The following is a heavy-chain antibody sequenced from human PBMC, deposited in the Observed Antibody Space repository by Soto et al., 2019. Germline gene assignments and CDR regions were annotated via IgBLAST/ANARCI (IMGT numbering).Heavy chain of an antibody. J-gene: IGHJ5*02. V-gene: IGHV1-3*01. CDR3: ARAAGRIAVAGTPTAWFDP. CDR2: INAGNGNT. Sequence: ASVKVSCKASGYTFTSYAMHWVRQAPGQRLEWMGWINAGNGNTKYSQKFQGRVTITRDTSASTAYMELSSLRSEDTAVYYCARAAGRIAVAGTPTAWFDPWGQGTLVTVSS. D-gene: IGHD6-19*01. CDR1: GYTFTSYA.